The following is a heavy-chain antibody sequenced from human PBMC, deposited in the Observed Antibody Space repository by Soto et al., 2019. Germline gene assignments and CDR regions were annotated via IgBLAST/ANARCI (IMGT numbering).Heavy chain of an antibody. V-gene: IGHV3-30-3*01. CDR3: ARDYDSSGYYDY. Sequence: GGSLRLSCAASGFTFSSYAMHWVRQAPGKGLEWVAVISYDGSNKYYADSVKGRFTISRDNSKNTLYLQMNSLRAEDTAVYYCARDYDSSGYYDYWGQGTLVTVYS. CDR1: GFTFSSYA. CDR2: ISYDGSNK. D-gene: IGHD3-22*01. J-gene: IGHJ4*02.